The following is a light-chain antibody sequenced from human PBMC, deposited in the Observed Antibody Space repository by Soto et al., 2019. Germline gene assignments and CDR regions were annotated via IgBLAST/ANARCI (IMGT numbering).Light chain of an antibody. V-gene: IGLV2-14*01. CDR2: EVS. Sequence: QSVLTQPASVSGYPRQSITISCTGRSSDVGAYNYVSWYQQHPGKAPKFMIYEVSNRPSGVSNRFSGSKSGNTASLTVSGLQAEDEADYYCSSYTTSNTDVFGTGTKVTVL. J-gene: IGLJ1*01. CDR1: SSDVGAYNY. CDR3: SSYTTSNTDV.